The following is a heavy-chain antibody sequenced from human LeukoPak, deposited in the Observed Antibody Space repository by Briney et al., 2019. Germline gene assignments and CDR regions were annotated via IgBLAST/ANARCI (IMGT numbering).Heavy chain of an antibody. J-gene: IGHJ4*02. CDR3: ARDRATSIAVFDY. CDR2: IYYSGST. Sequence: SETLSLTCTVSGGSISSSSYYWGWIRQPPGKGLEWIGSIYYSGSTYYNPSLKSRVTISVDTSKNQFSLKLSSVTAADTAVYYCARDRATSIAVFDYWGQGTLVTVSS. D-gene: IGHD5-24*01. V-gene: IGHV4-39*07. CDR1: GGSISSSSYY.